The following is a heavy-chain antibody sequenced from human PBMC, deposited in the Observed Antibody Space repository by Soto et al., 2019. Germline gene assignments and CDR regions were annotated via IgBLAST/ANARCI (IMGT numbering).Heavy chain of an antibody. V-gene: IGHV3-74*01. D-gene: IGHD3-16*01. CDR3: ARGGRGGFDY. Sequence: EVQLVESGGSLVQPGGSLRLSCAASGFTFSDYWMRWVRQAPGRGLVWVSRINIDGSITNYADSVKGRFTISRDNAKNAVYLKMNSLRAEATAVYYCARGGRGGFDYWGQGTLVTVSS. CDR1: GFTFSDYW. CDR2: INIDGSIT. J-gene: IGHJ4*02.